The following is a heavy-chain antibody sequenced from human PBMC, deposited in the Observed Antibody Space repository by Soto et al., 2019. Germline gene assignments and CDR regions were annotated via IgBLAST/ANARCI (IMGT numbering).Heavy chain of an antibody. V-gene: IGHV4-30-2*01. CDR3: AGGELGTTTDAFNI. D-gene: IGHD1-7*01. Sequence: SETLSLTCAVSGGSISSGDYSWSWIRQAPGKGLEWIGYMYHSGSTYYNPSLKSRVTISVDRSKNQLSLKLSSVTAADTAVYYCAGGELGTTTDAFNIWGQGTMVTVSS. CDR1: GGSISSGDYS. J-gene: IGHJ3*02. CDR2: MYHSGST.